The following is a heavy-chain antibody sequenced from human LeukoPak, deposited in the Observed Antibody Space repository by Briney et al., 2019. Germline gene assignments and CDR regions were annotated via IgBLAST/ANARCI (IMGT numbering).Heavy chain of an antibody. J-gene: IGHJ4*02. CDR1: GGSISGGGYS. CDR3: ARGSRFDY. Sequence: SETLSLTCAVSGGSISGGGYSWSWIRQPPGKGLEWIGYIYYSGSTNYNPSLKSRVTISVDTSKNQFSLKLSSVTAADTAVYYCARGSRFDYWGQGTLVTVPS. CDR2: IYYSGST. V-gene: IGHV4-61*08.